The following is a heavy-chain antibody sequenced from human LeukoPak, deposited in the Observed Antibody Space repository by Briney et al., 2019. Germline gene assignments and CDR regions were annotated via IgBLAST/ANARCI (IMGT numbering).Heavy chain of an antibody. V-gene: IGHV4-4*07. CDR1: GGSISSYY. CDR3: ARDHYYGLGSPAFDI. Sequence: PSETLSLTCTVSGGSISSYYWSWIRQPAGKGMEWIGRIYTSGSTNYNPSLKSRVTMSVDTSKNQFSLKLSSVTAADTAVYYCARDHYYGLGSPAFDIWGQGTMVTVSS. D-gene: IGHD3-10*01. J-gene: IGHJ3*02. CDR2: IYTSGST.